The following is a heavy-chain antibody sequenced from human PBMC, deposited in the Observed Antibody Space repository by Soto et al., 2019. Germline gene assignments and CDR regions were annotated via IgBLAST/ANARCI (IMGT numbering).Heavy chain of an antibody. Sequence: GGSLRLSCAASGFTFSSYSMNWVRQAPGKGLEWVPYISSSSSTIYYADSVRGRFTISRDNAKNSLYLQMNSLRDEDTAVYYCARDDAATVTKGYDYWGQGTLVTVSS. J-gene: IGHJ4*02. V-gene: IGHV3-48*02. CDR3: ARDDAATVTKGYDY. D-gene: IGHD4-17*01. CDR2: ISSSSSTI. CDR1: GFTFSSYS.